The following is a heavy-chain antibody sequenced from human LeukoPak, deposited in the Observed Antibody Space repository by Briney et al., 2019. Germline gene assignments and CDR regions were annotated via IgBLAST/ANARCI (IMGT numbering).Heavy chain of an antibody. D-gene: IGHD2-2*01. CDR2: ISYDGSNK. V-gene: IGHV3-30*04. CDR1: GFTFSSYA. Sequence: GGSLRLSCAASGFTFSSYAMHWVRQAPGKGLEWVAVISYDGSNKYYADSVKGRFTISRENSKNTLYLQMNSLRAEDTAVYYCASSCTSCHYFDYWGQGTLVTVSS. J-gene: IGHJ4*02. CDR3: ASSCTSCHYFDY.